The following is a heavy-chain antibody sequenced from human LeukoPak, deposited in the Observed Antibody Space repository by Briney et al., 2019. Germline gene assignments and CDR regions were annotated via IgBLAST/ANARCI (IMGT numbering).Heavy chain of an antibody. D-gene: IGHD2-2*01. CDR2: IIPIFGTA. J-gene: IGHJ4*02. Sequence: ASVKVSCKASGGTFSSYAISWVRPAPGQGLEWMGGIIPIFGTANYAQKFQGRVTITTDESTSTAYMELSSLRSEDTAVYYCASPSRYCSSTSCPLGYWGQGTLVTVST. V-gene: IGHV1-69*05. CDR3: ASPSRYCSSTSCPLGY. CDR1: GGTFSSYA.